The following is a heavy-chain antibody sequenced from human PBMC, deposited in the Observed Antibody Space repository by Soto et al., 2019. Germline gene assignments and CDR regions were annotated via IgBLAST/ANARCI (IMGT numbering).Heavy chain of an antibody. CDR2: IYYSGST. CDR3: ARAPTTVVTSGPLYYYYGMDV. CDR1: GGSISSGDYY. V-gene: IGHV4-30-4*01. D-gene: IGHD4-17*01. J-gene: IGHJ6*02. Sequence: QVQLQESGPGLVKPSQTLSLTCTVSGGSISSGDYYWSWIRQPPGKGLEWIGYIYYSGSTYYNPSLTSRVTISVDTSKNQFSLKLSSVTAADTAVYYCARAPTTVVTSGPLYYYYGMDVWGQGTTVTVSS.